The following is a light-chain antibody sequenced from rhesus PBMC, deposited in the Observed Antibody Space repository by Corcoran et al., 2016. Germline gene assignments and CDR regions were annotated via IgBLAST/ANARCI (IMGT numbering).Light chain of an antibody. V-gene: IGKV1S14*01. CDR3: QQHNSYPWT. J-gene: IGKJ1*01. CDR2: YAS. Sequence: DIQMTQSPSSLSASVEDTVTITCRASQVISNYLAWYQQKPGKAPKPLIYYASNLESGVPSRFRGSGSGTDFTPTISSLQPEDFATYYCQQHNSYPWTFGQGTKVEIK. CDR1: QVISNY.